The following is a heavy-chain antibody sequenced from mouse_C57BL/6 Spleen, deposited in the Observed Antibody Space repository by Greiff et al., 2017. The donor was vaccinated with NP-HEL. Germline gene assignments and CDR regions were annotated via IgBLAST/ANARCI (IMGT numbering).Heavy chain of an antibody. CDR1: GYTFTSYW. V-gene: IGHV1-52*01. D-gene: IGHD2-4*01. CDR3: AIYYDYDGPRAMDY. CDR2: IDPSDSET. J-gene: IGHJ4*01. Sequence: QVQLQQPGAELVRPGSSVKLSCKASGYTFTSYWMHWVQQRPIQGLEWIGNIDPSDSETHYNQKFKDKATLTVDKSSSTAYMQLSSLTSEDSEVYYGAIYYDYDGPRAMDYWGQGTSVTVSS.